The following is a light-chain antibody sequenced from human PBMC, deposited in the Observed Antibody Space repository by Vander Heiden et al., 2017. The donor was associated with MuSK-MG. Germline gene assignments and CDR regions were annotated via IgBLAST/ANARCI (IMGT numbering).Light chain of an antibody. V-gene: IGLV1-40*01. J-gene: IGLJ2*01. CDR1: SSNIGAGYD. CDR3: QSYDSSLSGVV. CDR2: GNS. Sequence: QSVLTQPPSVSGAPGQRVTISCTGSSSNIGAGYDVHWYQQLPGTAPKLLSYGNSNRPSGVPDRFSGSKSGTSAYLDITGLQAEDEADYYCQSYDSSLSGVVFGGGTKLTVL.